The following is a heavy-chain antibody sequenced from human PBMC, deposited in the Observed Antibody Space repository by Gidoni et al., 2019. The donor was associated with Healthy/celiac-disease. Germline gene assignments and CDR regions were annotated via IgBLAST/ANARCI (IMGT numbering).Heavy chain of an antibody. CDR2: ISYDGSNK. V-gene: IGHV3-30*18. CDR3: AKEGGGVWEYYFDY. Sequence: QVELVESGDRVVQPGWSLRLLCPASGFNFSSYGMHWVRQAPGKGLEWVAVISYDGSNKDYADSVKGRFTISRDNSKNTLYLQMNSLRAEDTAVYYCAKEGGGVWEYYFDYWGQGTLVTVSS. D-gene: IGHD2-8*02. CDR1: GFNFSSYG. J-gene: IGHJ4*02.